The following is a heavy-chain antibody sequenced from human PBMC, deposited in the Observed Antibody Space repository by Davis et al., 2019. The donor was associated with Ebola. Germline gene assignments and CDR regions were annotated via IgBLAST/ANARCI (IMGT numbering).Heavy chain of an antibody. CDR1: GDSVSRNSAA. V-gene: IGHV6-1*01. D-gene: IGHD3-16*02. J-gene: IGHJ6*02. Sequence: QTPSLTCAISGDSVSRNSAAWNWLRQSPSRGLEWQRRTYYRSKWYNDYAVSVKSRITINPDTSKNQFSLQLNSVTPDDTAVYYCARGGRYLYGMDVWGQGTTVTVSS. CDR2: TYYRSKWYN. CDR3: ARGGRYLYGMDV.